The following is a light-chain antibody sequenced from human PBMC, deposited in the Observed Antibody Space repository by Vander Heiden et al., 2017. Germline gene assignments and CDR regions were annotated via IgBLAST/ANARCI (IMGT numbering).Light chain of an antibody. CDR1: SSDVGSYNS. CDR3: SSYADTAKVV. Sequence: QSALTQPPAASGSPGQSVTISCPGTSSDVGSYNSVSWYQQYPGKAPTLLIYDVTKRPSGVPDRFSGSKSGNTASLTVSGLQAEDEADYSCSSYADTAKVVFGGGTKLTVL. J-gene: IGLJ2*01. V-gene: IGLV2-8*01. CDR2: DVT.